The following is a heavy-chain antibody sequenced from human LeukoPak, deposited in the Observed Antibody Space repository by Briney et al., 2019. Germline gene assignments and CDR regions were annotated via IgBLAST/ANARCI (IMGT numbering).Heavy chain of an antibody. CDR2: INHVGVT. V-gene: IGHV4-34*01. D-gene: IGHD6-19*01. J-gene: IGHJ4*02. Sequence: SETLSLTCGVSGGSFSDYYWTWIRQPPGKGLEWIGEINHVGVTNYSPSLESRVTISVDTSKKQFSLQLRSVTAADTAVYYCATIMSTWAVGGTDYWGQGTLVTVSS. CDR3: ATIMSTWAVGGTDY. CDR1: GGSFSDYY.